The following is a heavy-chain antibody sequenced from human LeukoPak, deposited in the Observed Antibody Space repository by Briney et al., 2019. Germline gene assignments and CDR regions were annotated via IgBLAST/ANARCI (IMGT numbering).Heavy chain of an antibody. J-gene: IGHJ6*02. CDR3: AVSGSYRYYYYGMDV. D-gene: IGHD1-26*01. V-gene: IGHV1-69*13. Sequence: SVKVSCKASGGTFSSYAISWVRQAPGQGLEWMGGIIPIFGTANYAQKFQGRVTITADESTSTAYMELSSLRSEDTAVYYCAVSGSYRYYYYGMDVWGQGTTVTVSS. CDR2: IIPIFGTA. CDR1: GGTFSSYA.